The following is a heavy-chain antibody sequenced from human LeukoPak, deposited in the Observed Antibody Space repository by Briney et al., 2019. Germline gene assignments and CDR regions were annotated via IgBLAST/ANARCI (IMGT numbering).Heavy chain of an antibody. V-gene: IGHV3-30*18. CDR3: AKDATTYSYGLYYFDY. J-gene: IGHJ4*02. CDR2: ISYDGSNK. Sequence: GGSLRLSCAASGFTFSSYGMHWVRQAPGKGLEWVAVISYDGSNKYYADSVKGRFTISRDNSKNTLYLQMNSLRAEDTAVYYCAKDATTYSYGLYYFDYWGQGTLVTVSS. D-gene: IGHD5-18*01. CDR1: GFTFSSYG.